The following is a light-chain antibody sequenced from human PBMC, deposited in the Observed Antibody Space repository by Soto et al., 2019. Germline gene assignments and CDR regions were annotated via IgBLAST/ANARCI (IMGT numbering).Light chain of an antibody. V-gene: IGLV1-44*01. Sequence: QSALTQPPSASGTPGQRVTISCSGSSSNIGSNTVNWYQQLPGTAPKLLIYSNNQRPSGVPDRFSGSKSGTSASLAISGLQSEDEADYYCAAWDDSLNGYVFGNGTKLTVL. CDR2: SNN. CDR1: SSNIGSNT. J-gene: IGLJ1*01. CDR3: AAWDDSLNGYV.